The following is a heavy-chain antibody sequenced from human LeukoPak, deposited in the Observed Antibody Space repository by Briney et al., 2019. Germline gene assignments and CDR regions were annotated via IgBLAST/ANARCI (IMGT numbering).Heavy chain of an antibody. CDR2: INTNTGNP. CDR1: GYTFTTYA. Sequence: ASVKVSCKASGYTFTTYAMNWVRQAPGQGLEWMGRINTNTGNPTYAQGFTGRFVFSLDTSVSTAYLQISSLKAEDTAVYFCARGPTGCSGGSCYSDYWGQGTLVTVSS. CDR3: ARGPTGCSGGSCYSDY. J-gene: IGHJ4*02. D-gene: IGHD2-15*01. V-gene: IGHV7-4-1*02.